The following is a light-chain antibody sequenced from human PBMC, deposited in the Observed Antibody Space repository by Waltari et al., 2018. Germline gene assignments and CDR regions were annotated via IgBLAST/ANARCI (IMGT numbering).Light chain of an antibody. CDR2: QDN. J-gene: IGLJ1*01. V-gene: IGLV3-1*01. CDR1: KLGAKY. CDR3: QAWDGNTFYV. Sequence: SFDLTQPPSVSVSPGQPASITCSGDKLGAKYACWYQQKPGQSPVLVIYQDNQRPSGIPERFSGSNSGNTATLNISGTQAMDEADYYCQAWDGNTFYVFGTGTKVTVL.